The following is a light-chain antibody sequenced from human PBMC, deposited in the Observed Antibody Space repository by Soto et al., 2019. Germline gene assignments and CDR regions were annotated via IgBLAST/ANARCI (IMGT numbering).Light chain of an antibody. CDR3: QPYNSYSRT. Sequence: DIQMTPSPSTLSASVGDRVTITCRASQSIDSWLAWYQHKPGKAPKLLIFKASTLETGVPSRFSGSGSETEFTLTISSLQPDDSATYYCQPYNSYSRTFGQGTKVEIK. J-gene: IGKJ1*01. CDR2: KAS. CDR1: QSIDSW. V-gene: IGKV1-5*03.